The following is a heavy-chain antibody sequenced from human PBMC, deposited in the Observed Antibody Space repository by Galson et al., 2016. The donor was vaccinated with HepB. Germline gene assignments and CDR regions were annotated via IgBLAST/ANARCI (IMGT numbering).Heavy chain of an antibody. Sequence: SLRLSCAASGFTFSSYWMHWVRQAPGKGLVWVSRIHSDGSTTSYADSVKGRFTVSRDNAKNTLYMQMNSLRAEDTAVYYCARVLGSYQSFDYWGQGTLVTVSS. CDR2: IHSDGSTT. CDR1: GFTFSSYW. V-gene: IGHV3-74*01. D-gene: IGHD1-26*01. CDR3: ARVLGSYQSFDY. J-gene: IGHJ4*02.